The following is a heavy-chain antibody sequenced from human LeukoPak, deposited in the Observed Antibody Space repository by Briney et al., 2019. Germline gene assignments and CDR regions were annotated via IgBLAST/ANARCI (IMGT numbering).Heavy chain of an antibody. D-gene: IGHD1-26*01. V-gene: IGHV3-53*01. J-gene: IGHJ4*02. Sequence: GGSLRLSCAASGFTVSSNYMSWVRQAPGKGLEWVSIIYSDGNTYYADSVKGRFTISRDNSKNTLYLQMNSLRAEDTAVYYCATSSGTLTFDYWGQRTLVTVSS. CDR2: IYSDGNT. CDR1: GFTVSSNY. CDR3: ATSSGTLTFDY.